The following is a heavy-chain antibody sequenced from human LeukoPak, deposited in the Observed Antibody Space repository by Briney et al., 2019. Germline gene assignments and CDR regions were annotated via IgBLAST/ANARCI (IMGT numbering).Heavy chain of an antibody. J-gene: IGHJ4*02. V-gene: IGHV3-9*03. CDR2: ISWNSGSI. D-gene: IGHD1-26*01. CDR1: GFTFDDYG. CDR3: AKDSGGSYYYFDY. Sequence: GGSLRLSCAASGFTFDDYGMSWVRQAPGKGLEWVSGISWNSGSIGYADSVKGRFTISRDNAKNSLYLQMNSLRAEDMALYYCAKDSGGSYYYFDYWGQGTLVTVSS.